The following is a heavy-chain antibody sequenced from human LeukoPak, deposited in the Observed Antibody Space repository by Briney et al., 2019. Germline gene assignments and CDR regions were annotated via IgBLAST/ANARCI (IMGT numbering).Heavy chain of an antibody. CDR3: ARDLRVRRQWLYFDY. Sequence: PGGSLRLSCAASGFTFSAFGMHWVRQAPGKGLEWVTFIPYDGSDKYYADSVKGRFTISRDNSKNTLYLQMNNMRTEDTAVYYCARDLRVRRQWLYFDYWGQGTLVTVSS. V-gene: IGHV3-30*19. D-gene: IGHD6-19*01. CDR2: IPYDGSDK. J-gene: IGHJ4*02. CDR1: GFTFSAFG.